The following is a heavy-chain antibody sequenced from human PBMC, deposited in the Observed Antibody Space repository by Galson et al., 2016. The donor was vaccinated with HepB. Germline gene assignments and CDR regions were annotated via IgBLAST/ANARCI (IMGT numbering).Heavy chain of an antibody. CDR1: GGSISSSSYY. J-gene: IGHJ6*04. CDR3: ARLHPGVYYYGSMDV. Sequence: SETLSLTCTVSGGSISSSSYYWGWIRQPPGKGLEWIGSIYYSGSTYYNPSLKSRVTISVDTSKNQFSLKLSSVTAADTAVYYCARLHPGVYYYGSMDVWGKGTTVTVSS. CDR2: IYYSGST. D-gene: IGHD3-10*01. V-gene: IGHV4-39*01.